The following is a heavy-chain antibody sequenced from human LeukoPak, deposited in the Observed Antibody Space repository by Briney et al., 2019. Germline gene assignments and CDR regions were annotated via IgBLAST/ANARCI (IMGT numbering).Heavy chain of an antibody. CDR1: GFTFSNYG. Sequence: PGGSLRLSCAASGFTFSNYGMHWVRQAPGKGLEWVALTLLNGNNNYYADSVKGRFTISRDNSKNTLYLQMNSLRPEDTAVYSCARDRLEAPAGTRGFDYWGQGILVTVSS. CDR3: ARDRLEAPAGTRGFDY. CDR2: TLLNGNNN. J-gene: IGHJ4*02. V-gene: IGHV3-30*02. D-gene: IGHD6-13*01.